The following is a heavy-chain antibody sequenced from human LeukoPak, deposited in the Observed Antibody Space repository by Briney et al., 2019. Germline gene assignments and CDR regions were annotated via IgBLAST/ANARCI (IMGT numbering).Heavy chain of an antibody. CDR1: GGSFSGYY. Sequence: SETLSLTCAVYGGSFSGYYWSWIRQPPGKGLEWIGEINHSGSTNYNPSLKSRVTISVDTSKNQFSLKLSSVTAADTAVYYCASCTKAYCDGDCYLCAFDIWGQGTMVTVSS. J-gene: IGHJ3*02. V-gene: IGHV4-34*01. CDR2: INHSGST. CDR3: ASCTKAYCDGDCYLCAFDI. D-gene: IGHD2-21*02.